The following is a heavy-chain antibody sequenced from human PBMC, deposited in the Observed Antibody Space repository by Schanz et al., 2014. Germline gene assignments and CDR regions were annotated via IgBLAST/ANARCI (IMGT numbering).Heavy chain of an antibody. CDR2: ISSASSTI. D-gene: IGHD2-2*01. CDR1: GFTFSIYS. Sequence: EVQLVESGGGLVQPGGSLRLSCSASGFTFSIYSMNWVRQAPGKGLEWVSYISSASSTINYADSVKGRFTISRDNAKNSLFLQMNSLRAEDTAVYYCARAGYDADNWFDPWGQGTLVTVSS. CDR3: ARAGYDADNWFDP. V-gene: IGHV3-48*01. J-gene: IGHJ5*02.